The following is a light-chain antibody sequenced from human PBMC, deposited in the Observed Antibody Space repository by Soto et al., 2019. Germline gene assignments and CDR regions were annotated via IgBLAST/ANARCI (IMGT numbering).Light chain of an antibody. V-gene: IGKV1-6*01. CDR3: LQDRNYPRT. CDR2: GAS. CDR1: QDIRNE. Sequence: AIQMTQSPSSLSASVGDRVTITCRASQDIRNELGWYQQRPGKAPKALIYGASNLQSGVPSRFSGSGFGTDFTLTISSLQPEDFATYYCLQDRNYPRTFGQLTKVESK. J-gene: IGKJ1*01.